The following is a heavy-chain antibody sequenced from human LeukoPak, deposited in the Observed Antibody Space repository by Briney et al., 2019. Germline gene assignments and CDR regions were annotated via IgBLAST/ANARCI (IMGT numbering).Heavy chain of an antibody. CDR3: VRDGDDTSGYFSPFDY. CDR2: IYTGGTT. CDR1: GFTFSSYA. V-gene: IGHV3-53*01. D-gene: IGHD3-22*01. Sequence: GGSQRLSCAASGFTFSSYAMSWVRQAPGKGLEWVSVIYTGGTTYYADSVKGRFTISRDNSKNTLYLQMNSLRPEDTAVYYCVRDGDDTSGYFSPFDYWGQGTLVTVAS. J-gene: IGHJ4*02.